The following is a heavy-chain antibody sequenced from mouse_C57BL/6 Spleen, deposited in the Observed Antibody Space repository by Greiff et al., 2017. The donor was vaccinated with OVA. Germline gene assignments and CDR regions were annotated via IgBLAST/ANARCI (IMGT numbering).Heavy chain of an antibody. J-gene: IGHJ3*01. CDR1: GFTFSDYG. Sequence: EVKLVESGGGLVKPGGSLKLSCEASGFTFSDYGMHWVRQAPEKGLEWVAYISSGSSTIYYADTVKGRFTISRDNAKNTLFLQMTSLRSEDTAMYYCARYYGSSYPAWFAYWGQGTLVTVSA. V-gene: IGHV5-17*01. CDR2: ISSGSSTI. CDR3: ARYYGSSYPAWFAY. D-gene: IGHD1-1*01.